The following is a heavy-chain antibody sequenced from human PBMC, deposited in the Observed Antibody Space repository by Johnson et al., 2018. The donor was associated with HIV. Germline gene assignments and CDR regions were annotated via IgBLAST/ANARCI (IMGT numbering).Heavy chain of an antibody. D-gene: IGHD6-6*01. J-gene: IGHJ3*02. V-gene: IGHV3-9*01. CDR2: ISWNSGSI. CDR3: AKDMEFEIAAKGSAFDI. Sequence: VQLVESGGGVVRPGGSLRLSCPASGFTFDDYAMHWVRQAPGKGLEWVSGISWNSGSIGYAESVKGRFTISRDNAKNSLYLQMNSLRAEDTALYYCAKDMEFEIAAKGSAFDIWGQGTMVTVSS. CDR1: GFTFDDYA.